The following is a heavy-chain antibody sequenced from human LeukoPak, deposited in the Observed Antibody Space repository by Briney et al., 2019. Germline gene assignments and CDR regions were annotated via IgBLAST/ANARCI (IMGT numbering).Heavy chain of an antibody. J-gene: IGHJ4*02. CDR3: ARRVVPAAMAFDY. CDR1: GGSISSSSYY. D-gene: IGHD2-2*01. Sequence: SETLSLTCTVSGGSISSSSYYWGWIRQPPGKGLEWIGSIYYSGSTYYNPSLKSRVTISVDTSKNQFSLKLSSVTAADTAVYYCARRVVPAAMAFDYWGQGTLVTVSS. CDR2: IYYSGST. V-gene: IGHV4-39*01.